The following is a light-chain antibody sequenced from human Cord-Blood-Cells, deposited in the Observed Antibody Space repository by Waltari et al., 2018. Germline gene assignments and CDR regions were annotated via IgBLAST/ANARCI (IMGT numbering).Light chain of an antibody. J-gene: IGLJ1*01. V-gene: IGLV1-40*01. CDR1: RSNIGAGYD. CDR3: QSYDSSLSGYV. CDR2: GNS. Sequence: QSVLTQPPSVSGAPGPRVPISCHGSRSNIGAGYDVPWYQQLRGTAPKLLIYGNSNRPSGVPDRFSGSKSGTSASLAITGLQAEDEADYYCQSYDSSLSGYVFGTGTKVTVL.